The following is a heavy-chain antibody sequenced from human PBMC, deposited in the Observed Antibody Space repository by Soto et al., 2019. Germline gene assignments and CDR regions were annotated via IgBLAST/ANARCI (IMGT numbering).Heavy chain of an antibody. Sequence: PSQSLSLTCGISGDSVSSNSAAWNWIRQYPSRGLEWLGRTYYRSKWYNDYAVSVKSRITINPDTSKNQFSLQLNSVTPEDTAVYYCARGQQWLDDAFDIWGQGTMVTVSS. D-gene: IGHD6-19*01. CDR3: ARGQQWLDDAFDI. V-gene: IGHV6-1*01. J-gene: IGHJ3*02. CDR2: TYYRSKWYN. CDR1: GDSVSSNSAA.